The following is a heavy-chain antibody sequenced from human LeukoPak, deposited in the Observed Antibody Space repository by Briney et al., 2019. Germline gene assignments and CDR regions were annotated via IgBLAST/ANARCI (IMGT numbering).Heavy chain of an antibody. CDR3: ARHAGPDTSNRPFDF. V-gene: IGHV4-39*01. D-gene: IGHD2/OR15-2a*01. Sequence: PAETLSLTCTVSGGSISSSSYYWGWIRQPPGKGLEWIGSIYYSGNTYYNLSLKSRITISVDTSKNQFSLMLSSVTAADTAMYYCARHAGPDTSNRPFDFWGQGTLVTVSS. J-gene: IGHJ4*02. CDR1: GGSISSSSYY. CDR2: IYYSGNT.